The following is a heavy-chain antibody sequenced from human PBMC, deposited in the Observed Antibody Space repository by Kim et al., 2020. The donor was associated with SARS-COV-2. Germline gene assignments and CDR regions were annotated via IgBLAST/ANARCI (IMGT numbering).Heavy chain of an antibody. J-gene: IGHJ4*02. CDR3: AKDRGPGFDY. Sequence: GGSLRLSCAASGFTFSSYAISWVRQAPGKVLEWVSAISGSGGSTYYADSGTGRFTISRDNSKHTRYLKMNSLRAGDTAVYYCAKDRGPGFDYWGQGTLVTVSS. CDR2: ISGSGGST. V-gene: IGHV3-23*01. CDR1: GFTFSSYA.